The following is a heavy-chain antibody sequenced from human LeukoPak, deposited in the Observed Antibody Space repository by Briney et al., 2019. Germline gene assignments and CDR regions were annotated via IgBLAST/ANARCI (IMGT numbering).Heavy chain of an antibody. J-gene: IGHJ2*01. V-gene: IGHV3-21*04. D-gene: IGHD4-23*01. Sequence: GGSLRLSCAASGFTFSSYSMNWVRQAPGKGLEWVSSISGSSSYIYYADSVKGRFTISRDNAKNSLYLQMNSLRAEDTAVYYCARDKAYGGKGDFDLWGRGTLVVVSS. CDR2: ISGSSSYI. CDR1: GFTFSSYS. CDR3: ARDKAYGGKGDFDL.